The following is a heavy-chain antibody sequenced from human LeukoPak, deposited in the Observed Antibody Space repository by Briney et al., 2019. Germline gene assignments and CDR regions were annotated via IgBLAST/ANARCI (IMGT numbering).Heavy chain of an antibody. J-gene: IGHJ3*02. CDR1: GFTFSSYS. D-gene: IGHD4-17*01. CDR2: ISGSSTYI. Sequence: RSGGSLRLFCAASGFTFSSYSMNWVRQAPGKGLEWVSYISGSSTYIYYADSVKGRFTVSRDNAQNSLHLQMNSLRAEDTAVYYCASNVTTTPITTGGAFNIWGQGTMVTVSS. V-gene: IGHV3-21*01. CDR3: ASNVTTTPITTGGAFNI.